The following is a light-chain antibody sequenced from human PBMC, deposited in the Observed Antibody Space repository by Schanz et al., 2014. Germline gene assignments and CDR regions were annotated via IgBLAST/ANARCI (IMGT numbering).Light chain of an antibody. V-gene: IGKV3D-20*02. J-gene: IGKJ4*01. Sequence: ENVLTQSPGTLSLSPGERATLSCRASESLNSRFLAWYQQKPGQAPRLLIFDASNRATGIPERFSGSGSVTDFTLTISSLEPEDFAVYYCQQRSNWLLTFGGGTKVEIK. CDR1: ESLNSRF. CDR3: QQRSNWLLT. CDR2: DAS.